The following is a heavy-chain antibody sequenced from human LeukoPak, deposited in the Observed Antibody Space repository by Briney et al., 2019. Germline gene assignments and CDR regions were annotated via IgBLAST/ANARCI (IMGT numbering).Heavy chain of an antibody. D-gene: IGHD4-17*01. CDR2: IYGNDDK. J-gene: IGHJ4*02. CDR1: GFSLNTNAVA. Sequence: SGPTLVKPTQTLTLTCTFSGFSLNTNAVAVGWVRQPPGQALEWLTFIYGNDDKRYSPPLASRLTITKDPSKNQVVLTMTDMDYVDTATYYCVHRTMVTSVDHWGQGTLVTVSS. V-gene: IGHV2-5*01. CDR3: VHRTMVTSVDH.